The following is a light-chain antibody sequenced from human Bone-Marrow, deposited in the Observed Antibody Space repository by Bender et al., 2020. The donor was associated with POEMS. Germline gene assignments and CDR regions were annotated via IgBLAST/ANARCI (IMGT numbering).Light chain of an antibody. CDR2: EVT. CDR1: SSDVAGYKF. CDR3: CSYRSSREGD. V-gene: IGLV2-14*01. Sequence: QSALTQPASVSGSPGQSVTISCTGTSSDVAGYKFVSWYQQHPGKAPQLLIYEVTRRPSGFSHRFSGSKSDNTASLTISGHQAEDDADYCCCSYRSSREGDFGTGTKVSVL. J-gene: IGLJ1*01.